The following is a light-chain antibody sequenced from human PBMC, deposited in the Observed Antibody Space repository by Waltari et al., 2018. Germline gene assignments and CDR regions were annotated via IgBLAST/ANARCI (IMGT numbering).Light chain of an antibody. CDR3: AAWDDSLNIWV. CDR2: TNV. V-gene: IGLV1-44*01. CDR1: SSNIRTNS. Sequence: QSVLTQPPSAPGTPGQRVTLPCSGGSSNIRTNSVNWYQQLPGTAPKLLIFTNVHRPSGVPDRFSGSKSGTSASLAISGLQSEDEADYYCAAWDDSLNIWVFGGGTKLTVL. J-gene: IGLJ3*02.